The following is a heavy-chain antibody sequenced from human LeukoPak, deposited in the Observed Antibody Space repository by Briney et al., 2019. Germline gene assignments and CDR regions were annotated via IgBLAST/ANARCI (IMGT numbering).Heavy chain of an antibody. Sequence: SETLSLTCAVYGGSFSGYHWSWIRQPPGKGLEWIGEINHRGSTNCNPSLKSRVTMSVDTSKNQFSLKLSSVTAADTAVYYCARGRGAARFVTIEFDYWGQGALVTVSS. V-gene: IGHV4-34*01. CDR1: GGSFSGYH. D-gene: IGHD6-6*01. CDR2: INHRGST. J-gene: IGHJ4*02. CDR3: ARGRGAARFVTIEFDY.